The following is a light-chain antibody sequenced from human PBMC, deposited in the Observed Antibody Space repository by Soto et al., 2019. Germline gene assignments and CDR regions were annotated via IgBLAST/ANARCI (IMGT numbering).Light chain of an antibody. V-gene: IGLV2-14*03. CDR1: SRDICYCDP. J-gene: IGLJ1*01. Sequence: QSALTQPASVSGSPRQSITISCTGTSRDICYCDPVSWYQQHPGKAPKLMIYGAINRPSAVSNRFSGSKSGNAASLTISGLQAAVEAGFYCSSCTNDNVHVFATGTQVTVL. CDR3: SSCTNDNVHV. CDR2: GAI.